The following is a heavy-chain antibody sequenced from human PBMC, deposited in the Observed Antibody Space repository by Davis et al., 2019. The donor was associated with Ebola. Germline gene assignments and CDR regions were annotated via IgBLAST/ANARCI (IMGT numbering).Heavy chain of an antibody. J-gene: IGHJ4*02. Sequence: MPSETLSLTCTVSGGSIISSSSYWGWIRQPPRKGPEWIGSIYYSGITYYNPSLKSRVTISVDTSKNQFSLKLRSVTAADTAVYYCARHGDEERYYDILTGYYEDNSNFDYWGQGTLVTVSS. CDR1: GGSIISSSSY. D-gene: IGHD3-9*01. CDR2: IYYSGIT. CDR3: ARHGDEERYYDILTGYYEDNSNFDY. V-gene: IGHV4-39*01.